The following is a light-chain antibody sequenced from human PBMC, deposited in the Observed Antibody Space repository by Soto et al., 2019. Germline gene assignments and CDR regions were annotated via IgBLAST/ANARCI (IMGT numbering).Light chain of an antibody. J-gene: IGLJ2*01. CDR2: ANS. CDR3: QSYDSSLSGSV. CDR1: SSNTGAGYD. V-gene: IGLV1-40*01. Sequence: QAVLTQPPSVSGAPGQRVTISCTGSSSNTGAGYDVHWYQQLPGTAPKLLIYANSNRPSGVPDRFSGSKSGTSASLAITGLQAEDEADYYCQSYDSSLSGSVFGGGTKLTVL.